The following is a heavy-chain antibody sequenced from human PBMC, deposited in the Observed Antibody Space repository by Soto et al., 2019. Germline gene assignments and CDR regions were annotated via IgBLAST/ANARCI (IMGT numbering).Heavy chain of an antibody. D-gene: IGHD3-10*01. CDR3: GREFAPGSPTYDS. CDR2: LTRRGNT. CDR1: GFTFSNYA. Sequence: GGSLRLSCAATGFTFSNYAMSWVRQAPGKGLEWVSTLTRRGNTPYADSVRGRFTISRDNSKNTLYLQMDSLRAEDTAVYYCGREFAPGSPTYDSWGRGPLVTVSS. V-gene: IGHV3-23*01. J-gene: IGHJ4*02.